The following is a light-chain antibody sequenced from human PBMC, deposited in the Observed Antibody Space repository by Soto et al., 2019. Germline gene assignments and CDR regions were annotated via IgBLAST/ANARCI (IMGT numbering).Light chain of an antibody. Sequence: AIQMTQSPSSLSASVGDRVTITCRASRDVGSDVSWYQQKPGQAPKLLIYAASNLYTGVPSRFSGSRSGTEFTLTISSLQPEDFASYYCLQDYGDSWTFGQGTKV. V-gene: IGKV1-6*01. CDR3: LQDYGDSWT. CDR2: AAS. CDR1: RDVGSD. J-gene: IGKJ1*01.